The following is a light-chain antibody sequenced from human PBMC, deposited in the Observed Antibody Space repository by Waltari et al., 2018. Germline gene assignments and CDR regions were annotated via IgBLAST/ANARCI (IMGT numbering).Light chain of an antibody. CDR3: QAWDSSTRYV. V-gene: IGLV3-1*01. J-gene: IGLJ1*01. CDR2: QDT. CDR1: QLGDKY. Sequence: GQTATITCTGDQLGDKYASWYQQKPGQSPVLVIHQDTKRPSGIPERFSGSNSGNTATLTITGTQAMDEADYYCQAWDSSTRYVFGAGTKVTVL.